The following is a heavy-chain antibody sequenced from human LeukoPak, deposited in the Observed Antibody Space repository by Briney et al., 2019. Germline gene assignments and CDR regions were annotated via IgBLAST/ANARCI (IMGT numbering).Heavy chain of an antibody. CDR2: IYTSGST. CDR1: GGSISSGSYY. J-gene: IGHJ6*03. CDR3: ARHKDYYYSYMDV. Sequence: PSETLSLTCTVSGGSISSGSYYWSWIRQPAGKGLEWIGRIYTSGSTNYNPSLKSRDTISVDTSKNQFSLKLSSVTAADTAVYYCARHKDYYYSYMDVWGKGTTVTISS. V-gene: IGHV4-61*02.